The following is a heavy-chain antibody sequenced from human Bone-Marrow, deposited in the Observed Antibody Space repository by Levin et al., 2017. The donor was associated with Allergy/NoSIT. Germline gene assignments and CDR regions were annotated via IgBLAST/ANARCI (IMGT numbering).Heavy chain of an antibody. V-gene: IGHV3-23*01. D-gene: IGHD3-10*01. Sequence: SCVGAGFTFRYYAMSWVRQAPGKGLEWVSSIRDDGTATYYVDSVRGRFTISRDNSKNTLYLQMNSLRAEDTALYYCARDLNYGSGAYFNPSPWGQGTLVTVSS. CDR1: GFTFRYYA. J-gene: IGHJ5*02. CDR2: IRDDGTAT. CDR3: ARDLNYGSGAYFNPSP.